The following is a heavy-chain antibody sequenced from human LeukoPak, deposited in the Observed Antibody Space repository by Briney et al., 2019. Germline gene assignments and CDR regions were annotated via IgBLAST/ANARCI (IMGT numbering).Heavy chain of an antibody. Sequence: GGSLRLSCAASGFTFRSYAMTWVRQAPGKGLEWVSSISDSGDSTYYADSVKGRFIISRDSSENTLYLQMSSLRAEDSAVYYCAKDSRIGRPRAFDYWGQGILVTVS. CDR2: ISDSGDST. D-gene: IGHD1-26*01. CDR1: GFTFRSYA. J-gene: IGHJ4*02. V-gene: IGHV3-23*01. CDR3: AKDSRIGRPRAFDY.